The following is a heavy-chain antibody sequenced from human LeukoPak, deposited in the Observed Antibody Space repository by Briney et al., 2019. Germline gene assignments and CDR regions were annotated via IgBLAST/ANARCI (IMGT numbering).Heavy chain of an antibody. Sequence: GASVKVSCKASGYTFTGYYMHWVRQAPGQGLEWMGWINPNSGGTNYAQKFQGWVTMTRDTSISTAYMELGRLRSDDTAVYYCARSTAYGDYDYWGQGTLVTVSS. V-gene: IGHV1-2*04. J-gene: IGHJ4*02. CDR1: GYTFTGYY. CDR3: ARSTAYGDYDY. CDR2: INPNSGGT. D-gene: IGHD4-17*01.